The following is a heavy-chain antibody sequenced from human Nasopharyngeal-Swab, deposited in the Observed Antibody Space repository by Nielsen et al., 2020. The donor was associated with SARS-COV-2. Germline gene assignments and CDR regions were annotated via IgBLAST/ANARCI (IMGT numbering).Heavy chain of an antibody. J-gene: IGHJ4*02. CDR2: ISSNSSYI. V-gene: IGHV3-21*01. Sequence: GESLKISCAASGFTFSSYSMNWVRQAPGKGLEWVSSISSNSSYIYYADSVKGRFTISRDNAKNSLYLQMNSLRAEDTAVYYCARGVHYYYDSSGYEDDYWGQGTLVTVSS. D-gene: IGHD3-22*01. CDR3: ARGVHYYYDSSGYEDDY. CDR1: GFTFSSYS.